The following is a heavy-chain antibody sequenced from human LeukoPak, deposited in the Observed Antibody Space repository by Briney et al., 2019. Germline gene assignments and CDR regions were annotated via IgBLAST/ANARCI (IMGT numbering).Heavy chain of an antibody. Sequence: PSETLSLTCTVSGGSISSGGYYWSRIRQHPGKGLEWIGYIYYSGSTYYNPSLKSRVTISVDTSKNQFSLKLSSVTAADTAVYYCARWIQLWSGFDYWGQGTLVTVSS. CDR2: IYYSGST. CDR3: ARWIQLWSGFDY. V-gene: IGHV4-31*03. D-gene: IGHD5-18*01. J-gene: IGHJ4*02. CDR1: GGSISSGGYY.